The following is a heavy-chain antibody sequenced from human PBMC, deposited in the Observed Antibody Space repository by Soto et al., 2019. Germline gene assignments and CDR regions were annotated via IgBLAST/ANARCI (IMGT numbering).Heavy chain of an antibody. D-gene: IGHD1-26*01. J-gene: IGHJ4*02. V-gene: IGHV1-58*01. CDR2: IVVGSGNT. CDR1: GFTFTSSA. CDR3: AADRFGATVIDY. Sequence: SVKVSCKTSGFTFTSSAVQWVRQARGQRLEWIGWIVVGSGNTNYAQKFQERVTITRDMSTSTAYMELSSLRSEDTAVYYCAADRFGATVIDYWGQGTLVTVSS.